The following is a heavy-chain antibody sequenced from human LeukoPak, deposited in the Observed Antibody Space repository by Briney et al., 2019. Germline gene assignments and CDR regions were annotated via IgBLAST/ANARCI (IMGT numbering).Heavy chain of an antibody. CDR2: IYHSGST. CDR3: AREGYSGSYYPDAFDI. D-gene: IGHD1-26*01. Sequence: SETLSLTCGVSGRTIRSGGYSWSWMRQPPGKGLEWIGYIYHSGSTYYCPSLKSRVTISVDRSKNQFSLKLSSVTAADTAVYYCAREGYSGSYYPDAFDIWGQGTMVTVSS. CDR1: GRTIRSGGYS. J-gene: IGHJ3*02. V-gene: IGHV4-30-2*01.